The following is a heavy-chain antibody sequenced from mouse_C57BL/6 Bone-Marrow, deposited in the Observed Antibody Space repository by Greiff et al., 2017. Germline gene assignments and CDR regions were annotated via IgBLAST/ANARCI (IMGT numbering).Heavy chain of an antibody. V-gene: IGHV1-50*01. D-gene: IGHD1-1*01. CDR3: AREGITSVVGNFDD. CDR1: GYTFTGYW. CDR2: IDTSGSYT. Sequence: QVQLQQSGAELVKPGASVKLSCTASGYTFTGYWMQWVKQRPGQGLEWIGEIDTSGSYTNYDQKVKGKATLTVDTSSNTAYMQISSLSSEDSAVYYCAREGITSVVGNFDDWGKGTTLTVSS. J-gene: IGHJ2*01.